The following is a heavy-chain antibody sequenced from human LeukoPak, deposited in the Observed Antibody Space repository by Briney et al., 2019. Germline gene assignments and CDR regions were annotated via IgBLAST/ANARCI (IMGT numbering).Heavy chain of an antibody. J-gene: IGHJ4*02. CDR1: GFTFSSYA. Sequence: GGSLRLSCAASGFTFSSYAMSWVRQAPGKGLEWVSAISGSGGSTCYADSVKGRFTISRDNSKNTLYLQMNSLRAEDTAVYYCARDRKGASYYDILTGCNDYWGQGTLVTVSS. V-gene: IGHV3-23*01. D-gene: IGHD3-9*01. CDR2: ISGSGGST. CDR3: ARDRKGASYYDILTGCNDY.